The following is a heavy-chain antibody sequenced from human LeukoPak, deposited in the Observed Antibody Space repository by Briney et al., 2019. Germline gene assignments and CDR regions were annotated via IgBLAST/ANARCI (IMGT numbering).Heavy chain of an antibody. CDR2: TYHSGDT. D-gene: IGHD3-10*01. Sequence: SETLSLTCSVSGGSISSSYWSWIRQPPGKGLEWIGYTYHSGDTNSSPSLKSRVTMSVDTSNNHFSLKLSSVTAADTAVYYCARYFGSGSYQWYFDPWGRGTLVTVSS. V-gene: IGHV4-59*01. CDR1: GGSISSSY. J-gene: IGHJ2*01. CDR3: ARYFGSGSYQWYFDP.